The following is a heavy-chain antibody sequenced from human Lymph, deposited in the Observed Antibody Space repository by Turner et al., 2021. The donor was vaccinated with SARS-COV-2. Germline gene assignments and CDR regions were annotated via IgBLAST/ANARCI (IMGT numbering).Heavy chain of an antibody. D-gene: IGHD1-26*01. CDR3: ATVHSASYLGPFDY. J-gene: IGHJ4*02. Sequence: EVQLVQSGAAVKKPGESLKIPCKGSGYSFTSFWIGWVRQMPGKGLEWMGIIYPGDSDTRYSPSFQGQVTISADKSISTAYLQWSSLKASDTATYYCATVHSASYLGPFDYWGQGTLVTVTS. CDR2: IYPGDSDT. CDR1: GYSFTSFW. V-gene: IGHV5-51*03.